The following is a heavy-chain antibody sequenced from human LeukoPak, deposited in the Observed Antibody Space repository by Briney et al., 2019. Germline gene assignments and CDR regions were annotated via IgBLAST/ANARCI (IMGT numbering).Heavy chain of an antibody. Sequence: GESLKTSCKGSGYSFTSYWIGWVRQMPGKGLEWMGIIYPGDSDTRYSPSFQGQVTISADKSISTAYLQWSSLKASDTAMYYCARLWYQLLPLPKNWFDPWGQGTLVTVSS. V-gene: IGHV5-51*01. CDR3: ARLWYQLLPLPKNWFDP. J-gene: IGHJ5*02. D-gene: IGHD2-2*01. CDR2: IYPGDSDT. CDR1: GYSFTSYW.